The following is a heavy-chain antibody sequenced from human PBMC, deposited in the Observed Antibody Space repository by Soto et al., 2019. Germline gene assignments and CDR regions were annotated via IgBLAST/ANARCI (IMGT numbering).Heavy chain of an antibody. CDR3: ARGRGEEQLVAGYNWFDP. CDR1: GFTFSSYA. D-gene: IGHD6-6*01. CDR2: ISGSGGST. Sequence: GGSLRLSCAASGFTFSSYAMSWVRQAPGKGLEWVSAISGSGGSTYYADSVKGRFTISRDNSKNTLYLQMNSLRAEDTAVYYCARGRGEEQLVAGYNWFDPWGQGTLVTVSS. V-gene: IGHV3-23*01. J-gene: IGHJ5*02.